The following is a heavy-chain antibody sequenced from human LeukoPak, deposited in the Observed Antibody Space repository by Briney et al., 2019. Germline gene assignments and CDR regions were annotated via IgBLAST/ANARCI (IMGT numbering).Heavy chain of an antibody. Sequence: GGSLRLSCAASGFTFSSYEMNWVRQAPGKGLEWVSYISSSGSTIYYADSVKGRFTISRDNAKNSLYLQMNSLRAEDTAVYYCGIEVLDSSGYFLDYWGQGTLVTVSS. J-gene: IGHJ4*02. CDR3: GIEVLDSSGYFLDY. CDR2: ISSSGSTI. D-gene: IGHD3-22*01. V-gene: IGHV3-48*03. CDR1: GFTFSSYE.